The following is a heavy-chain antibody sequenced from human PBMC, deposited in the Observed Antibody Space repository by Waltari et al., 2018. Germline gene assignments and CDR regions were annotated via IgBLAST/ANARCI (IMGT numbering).Heavy chain of an antibody. J-gene: IGHJ4*02. D-gene: IGHD3-3*01. V-gene: IGHV3-48*04. CDR2: ISSSSSTI. CDR1: GFTFSSYS. CDR3: ARDLMGKTLMDDFWSGFFDY. Sequence: EVQLVESGGGLVQPGGSLRLSCAASGFTFSSYSMNWVRQAPGKGLGWVSYISSSSSTIYYADSVKGRFTISRDNAKNSLYLQMNSLRAEDTAVYYCARDLMGKTLMDDFWSGFFDYWGQGTLVTVSS.